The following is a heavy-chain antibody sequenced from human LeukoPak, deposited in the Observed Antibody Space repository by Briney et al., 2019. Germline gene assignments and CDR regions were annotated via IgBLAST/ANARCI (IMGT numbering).Heavy chain of an antibody. D-gene: IGHD3-3*01. CDR3: ARVQEVTIFGDTSWGPFDY. V-gene: IGHV3-30*04. CDR1: GFTFSSYA. Sequence: GGSLRLSCAASGFTFSSYAMHWVRQAPGKGLEWVAVISYDGSNKYYADSVKGRFTISRDNSKNTLYLQMNSLRAEDTAVYYCARVQEVTIFGDTSWGPFDYWGQGTLVTVSS. CDR2: ISYDGSNK. J-gene: IGHJ4*02.